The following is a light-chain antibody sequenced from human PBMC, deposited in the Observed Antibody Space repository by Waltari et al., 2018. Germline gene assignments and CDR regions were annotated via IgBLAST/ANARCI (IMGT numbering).Light chain of an antibody. V-gene: IGLV1-44*01. CDR3: ATWDDSLNGPV. Sequence: QSVLTQPPSASGPPGQRATISCSASSSNLGNNILNWYRQLPGPAPTLLIYSINRRPSGVPDRFSGSKSGTSASLAISGLQSEDEADYYCATWDDSLNGPVFGGGTKLPVL. CDR1: SSNLGNNI. CDR2: SIN. J-gene: IGLJ2*01.